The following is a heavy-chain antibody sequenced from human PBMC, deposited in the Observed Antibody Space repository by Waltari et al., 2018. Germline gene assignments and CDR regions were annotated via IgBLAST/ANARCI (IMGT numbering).Heavy chain of an antibody. Sequence: EVQLLESGGGLVQPGGSLRLSCAASGFTFSGYAMSWVRQAPGKGLEWVSAISGSGGSTYYADSVKGRFTISRDNSKNTLYLQMNSLRAEDTAVYYCAKPDVYASYNDYWGQGTLVTVSS. V-gene: IGHV3-23*01. CDR3: AKPDVYASYNDY. CDR2: ISGSGGST. J-gene: IGHJ4*02. D-gene: IGHD2-8*01. CDR1: GFTFSGYA.